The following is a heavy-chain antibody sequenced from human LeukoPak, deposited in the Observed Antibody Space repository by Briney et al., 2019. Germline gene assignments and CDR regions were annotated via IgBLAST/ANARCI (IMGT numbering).Heavy chain of an antibody. Sequence: GGSLRLSCAASGFTFSSYSLNWVRQAPGKGLEWVSYISNSGSTIDYADSVKGRFTISRDNAKNSLYLQMNSLRAEDTAVYYCSRLRGYSYGYADFWGQGTLVTVSS. CDR2: ISNSGSTI. CDR3: SRLRGYSYGYADF. V-gene: IGHV3-48*04. D-gene: IGHD5-18*01. CDR1: GFTFSSYS. J-gene: IGHJ4*02.